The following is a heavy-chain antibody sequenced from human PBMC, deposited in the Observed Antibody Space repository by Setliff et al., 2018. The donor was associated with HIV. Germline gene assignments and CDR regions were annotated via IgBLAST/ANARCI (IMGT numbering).Heavy chain of an antibody. J-gene: IGHJ6*03. V-gene: IGHV4-59*11. CDR1: GGSISSHY. CDR2: IYYSGST. D-gene: IGHD3-10*01. CDR3: ARDGPLEGSYRYYYYYMDV. Sequence: KPSETLSLTCTVSGGSISSHYWSWIRQPPGKGLEWIGYIYYSGSTNYNPSLKSRVTISVDTSKNQFSLKLSSVTAADTAVYYCARDGPLEGSYRYYYYYMDVWGKGTTVTVS.